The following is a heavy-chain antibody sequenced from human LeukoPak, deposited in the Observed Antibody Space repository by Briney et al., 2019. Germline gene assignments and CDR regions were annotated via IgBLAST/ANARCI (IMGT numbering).Heavy chain of an antibody. CDR3: ARDPALYYDFWSGYYTTPLFDY. D-gene: IGHD3-3*01. CDR2: ISAYNGNT. Sequence: EASVKVSCKASGYTFTSYGISGVRQAPGQGLEWMGWISAYNGNTNYAQKLQGRVTMTTDTSTSTAYMELRSLRSDDTAVYYCARDPALYYDFWSGYYTTPLFDYWGQGTLVTVSS. CDR1: GYTFTSYG. V-gene: IGHV1-18*01. J-gene: IGHJ4*02.